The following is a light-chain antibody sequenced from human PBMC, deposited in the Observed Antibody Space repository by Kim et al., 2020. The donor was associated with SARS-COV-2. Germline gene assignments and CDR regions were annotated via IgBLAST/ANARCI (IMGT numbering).Light chain of an antibody. Sequence: VLTQSPGTLSLSPGERATLSCKTGQTTSSSYLAWYQQKPGQAPRLLIYGASTRATGIPERFSGDGSGTDFTLTISRLEPEDFAVYYWQQYGGSSLWTFGQGNKVDIK. CDR2: GAS. V-gene: IGKV3-20*01. CDR1: QTTSSSY. J-gene: IGKJ1*01. CDR3: QQYGGSSLWT.